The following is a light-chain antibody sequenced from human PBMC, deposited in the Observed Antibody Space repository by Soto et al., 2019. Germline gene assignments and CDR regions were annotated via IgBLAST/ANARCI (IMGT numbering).Light chain of an antibody. V-gene: IGKV3-15*01. CDR1: QSISSN. Sequence: EIVMTQSPATLSVSPGEGATLSCRASQSISSNLAWYQQKPGRAPRLLIYGASTRATGIPARFSGSGSGTEFTLTISSLQSEDCAVYYCQQDDKCPSNFGQGTRREIK. CDR3: QQDDKCPSN. CDR2: GAS. J-gene: IGKJ5*01.